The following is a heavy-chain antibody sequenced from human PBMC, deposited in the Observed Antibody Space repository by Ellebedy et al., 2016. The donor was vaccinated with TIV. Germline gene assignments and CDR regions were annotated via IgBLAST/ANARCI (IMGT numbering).Heavy chain of an antibody. Sequence: GESLKISCAASGFSFRSYWMTWVRQAPGKGLEWVANIRQDGSEKYYVDSVKGRFTISRDNAKSSLYLEMNSLRAEDTAVYYCATDGSYGDYLSPAHAFEIWGQGTVVAVSS. CDR3: ATDGSYGDYLSPAHAFEI. CDR2: IRQDGSEK. CDR1: GFSFRSYW. J-gene: IGHJ3*02. D-gene: IGHD4-17*01. V-gene: IGHV3-7*01.